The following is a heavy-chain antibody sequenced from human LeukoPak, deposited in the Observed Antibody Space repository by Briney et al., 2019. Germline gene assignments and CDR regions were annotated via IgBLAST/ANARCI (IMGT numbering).Heavy chain of an antibody. V-gene: IGHV3-48*01. Sequence: GGSLRLSCAASGFTFKLYWMHWVRQVPGKGLEWVSYISSSSGTIYYTDSVKGRFTISRDNAKNSLYLQMNSLRAEDTAVYYCARDPLSHHFDYWGQGTLVTVSS. CDR2: ISSSSGTI. CDR3: ARDPLSHHFDY. J-gene: IGHJ4*02. CDR1: GFTFKLYW.